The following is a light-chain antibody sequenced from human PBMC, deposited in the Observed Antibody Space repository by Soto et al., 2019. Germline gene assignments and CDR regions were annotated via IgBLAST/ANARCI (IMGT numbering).Light chain of an antibody. CDR1: QSLLHSNAYNY. CDR3: MQALQTPSIT. CDR2: LGS. J-gene: IGKJ5*01. Sequence: DIVMTQSPLSLPVTPGEPASISCRSSQSLLHSNAYNYLDWYLQKPGQSPQLLIYLGSNRASGVPDRFSGSGSGTDFTLKISRVEAEHVRVYYCMQALQTPSITFAQGTRLEIK. V-gene: IGKV2-28*01.